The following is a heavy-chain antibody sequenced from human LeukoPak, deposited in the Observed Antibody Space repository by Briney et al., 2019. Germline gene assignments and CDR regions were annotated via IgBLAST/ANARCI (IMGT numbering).Heavy chain of an antibody. J-gene: IGHJ5*02. D-gene: IGHD3-10*01. CDR1: GFTFTNYD. V-gene: IGHV1-8*01. Sequence: ASVQVSCKATGFTFTNYDINWVRQATGQGLEWMGWMNPINGNTGYAQKFQGRVNMTRDTSISTAYMELRSLTSEDTAVYYCVRDGEGVAISVNYWFAPWGQGTLVTVSS. CDR3: VRDGEGVAISVNYWFAP. CDR2: MNPINGNT.